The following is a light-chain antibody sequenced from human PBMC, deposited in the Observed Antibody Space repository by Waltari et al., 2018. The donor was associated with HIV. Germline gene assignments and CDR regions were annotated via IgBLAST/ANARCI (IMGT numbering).Light chain of an antibody. J-gene: IGLJ2*01. CDR1: RRDVGGYNY. CDR2: EVS. V-gene: IGLV2-14*01. CDR3: SSYTSSSTLGVV. Sequence: QSALTQPASVSGSPGQSINISCTGTRRDVGGYNYVSWYQQHPGKAPKLMIYEVSNRPSGVSNRFSGSKSGNTASLTISGLQAEDEADYYCSSYTSSSTLGVVFGGGTKLTVL.